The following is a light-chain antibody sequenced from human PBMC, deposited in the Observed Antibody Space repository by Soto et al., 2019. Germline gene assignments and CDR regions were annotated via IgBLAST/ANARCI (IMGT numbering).Light chain of an antibody. J-gene: IGKJ2*01. CDR2: LGS. V-gene: IGKV2-28*01. CDR3: MQAIQSPRT. Sequence: DIVMTQSPLSLPVTPGEPASISCRSGQSLLNSNGYNYLDWYLQKPGQSPQLLIYLGSNRASGVPDRFSGSGSGTDFTLKISRVEAEDVGVYYCMQAIQSPRTFGQGTKLEIK. CDR1: QSLLNSNGYNY.